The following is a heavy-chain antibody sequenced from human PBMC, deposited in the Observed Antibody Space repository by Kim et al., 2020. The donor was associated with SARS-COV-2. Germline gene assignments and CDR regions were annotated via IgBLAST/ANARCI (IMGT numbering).Heavy chain of an antibody. CDR2: IYTSGST. Sequence: SETLSLTCTVSGGSISSYYWSWIRQPAGKGLEWIGRIYTSGSTNYNPSLKSRVTMSVDTSKNQFSLKLSSVTAADTAVYYCARESGIAAAGTFDYWGQGTLVTVSS. CDR3: ARESGIAAAGTFDY. CDR1: GGSISSYY. V-gene: IGHV4-4*07. D-gene: IGHD6-13*01. J-gene: IGHJ4*02.